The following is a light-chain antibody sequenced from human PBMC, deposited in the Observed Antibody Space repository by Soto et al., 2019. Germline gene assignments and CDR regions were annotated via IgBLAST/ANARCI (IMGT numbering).Light chain of an antibody. J-gene: IGKJ2*01. CDR2: DAS. CDR3: QPRSNWPPYT. V-gene: IGKV3-11*01. Sequence: EIVLTQSPATLSLSPGERATLSCRASQSVSSYLAWYQQKPGQAPRLLIYDASNRATGIPARFSGSGSGTDFPLTISSLEPEDFAVSYCQPRSNWPPYTFGQGTKLEIK. CDR1: QSVSSY.